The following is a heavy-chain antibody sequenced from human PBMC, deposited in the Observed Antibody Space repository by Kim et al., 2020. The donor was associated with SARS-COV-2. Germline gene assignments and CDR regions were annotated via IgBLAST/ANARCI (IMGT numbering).Heavy chain of an antibody. D-gene: IGHD3-10*01. CDR1: GGSISSSSYY. J-gene: IGHJ4*02. CDR2: IYYSGST. Sequence: SETLSLTCTVSGGSISSSSYYWGWIRQPPGKGLEWIGSIYYSGSTYYNPSLKSRVTISVDTSKNQFSLKLSSVTTADTAVYYWARLECDMVRGVIGPFYFDYWGQGTLVTVSS. CDR3: ARLECDMVRGVIGPFYFDY. V-gene: IGHV4-39*01.